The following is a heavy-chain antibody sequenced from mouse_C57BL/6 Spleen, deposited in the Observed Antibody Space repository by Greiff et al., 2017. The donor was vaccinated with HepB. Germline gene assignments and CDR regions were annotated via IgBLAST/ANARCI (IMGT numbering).Heavy chain of an antibody. V-gene: IGHV5-17*01. J-gene: IGHJ4*01. CDR2: ISSGSSTI. CDR3: ARNLYYAMDY. CDR1: GFTFSDCG. Sequence: DVKLVESGGGLVKPGGSLKLSCAASGFTFSDCGMHWVRQAPERGLEWIAYISSGSSTIYYADTVKGRFTISRDNAKNTLFLQMTSLRSEDTAMYYCARNLYYAMDYWGQGTSVTVSS.